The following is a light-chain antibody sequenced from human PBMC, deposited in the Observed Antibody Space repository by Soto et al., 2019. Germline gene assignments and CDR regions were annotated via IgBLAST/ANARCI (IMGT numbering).Light chain of an antibody. V-gene: IGKV1-39*01. CDR2: AAS. CDR1: QSIRSH. J-gene: IGKJ3*01. CDR3: QQSFSSPCT. Sequence: DIQMTQSPSSLSASVGDRVSITCRASQSIRSHLTWYQHKPGKAPKVLIYAASSLQGGVPSRFSGSGSGTDFTLTIKSLQPEDFATYYCQQSFSSPCTFGPGTKVDVK.